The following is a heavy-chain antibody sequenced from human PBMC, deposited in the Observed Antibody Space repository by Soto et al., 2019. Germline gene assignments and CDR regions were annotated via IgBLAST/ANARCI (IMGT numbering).Heavy chain of an antibody. CDR2: IYYSGST. CDR3: ARVHYSSSGYYYSYMDV. D-gene: IGHD6-6*01. Sequence: PSETLSLTCTVSGGSISSGGYYWSWIRQHPGKGLEWIRYIYYSGSTYYKPSLKSRVTISVDTSKNQFSLKLSSVTAADTAVYFCARVHYSSSGYYYSYMDVWGKGTTVTVSS. V-gene: IGHV4-31*03. J-gene: IGHJ6*03. CDR1: GGSISSGGYY.